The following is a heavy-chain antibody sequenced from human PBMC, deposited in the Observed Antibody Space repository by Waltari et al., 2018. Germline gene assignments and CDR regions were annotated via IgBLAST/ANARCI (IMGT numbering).Heavy chain of an antibody. J-gene: IGHJ5*02. CDR3: TRDLYGSGGDWFDP. D-gene: IGHD3-10*01. Sequence: EERLVESGGGLVKPGGSLSLSCVASGLRFSDYARNWVRQAPGTGLEWLSAIGGTHSNIFYAESVRGRFTVSRDNSKNSLYLEMSNVRAEDTGLYYCTRDLYGSGGDWFDPWGQGTLVTVSS. CDR1: GLRFSDYA. CDR2: IGGTHSNI. V-gene: IGHV3-21*03.